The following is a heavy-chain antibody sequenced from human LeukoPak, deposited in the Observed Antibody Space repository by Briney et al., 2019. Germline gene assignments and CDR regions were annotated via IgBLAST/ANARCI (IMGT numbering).Heavy chain of an antibody. CDR3: AKAPYYFDGSGYYPAYYFDY. V-gene: IGHV3-30*18. D-gene: IGHD3-22*01. CDR2: ISHDESNK. Sequence: GGSLRLSCAVSGFTFSSYGMHWVRQAPGKGLEWVAGISHDESNKYYVDSVKGRFTISRDDSKNTLYLDMNSLTAEDTAVYYCAKAPYYFDGSGYYPAYYFDYWGQGTLVTVSS. J-gene: IGHJ4*02. CDR1: GFTFSSYG.